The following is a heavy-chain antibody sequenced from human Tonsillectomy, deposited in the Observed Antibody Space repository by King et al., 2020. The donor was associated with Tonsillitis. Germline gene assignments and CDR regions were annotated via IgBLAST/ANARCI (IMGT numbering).Heavy chain of an antibody. J-gene: IGHJ4*02. D-gene: IGHD1-20*01. V-gene: IGHV3-23*04. CDR3: AKGLFNWNDRGHYDY. CDR1: GFTFSSYA. CDR2: ISGSGGST. Sequence: VQLVESGGGLVQPGGSLRLSCAASGFTFSSYAMNWVRQAPGKGLEWVSTISGSGGSTYYADSVKGRFTISRDNSKNTLYLQMNSLRDEDTAVYYCAKGLFNWNDRGHYDYWGQGTLVTVSS.